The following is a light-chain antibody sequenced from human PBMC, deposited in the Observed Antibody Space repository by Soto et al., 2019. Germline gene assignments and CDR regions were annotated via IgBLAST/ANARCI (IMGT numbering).Light chain of an antibody. Sequence: AIQMTQSPSSLSASVLDRVTISCRASQGIGNALGWYQQKPGKAPKLLIYDASSLESGVPSRFSGSGSGTEFTLTISSLQPDDFATYYCQQYSSYSPTFGQGTKVDIK. CDR1: QGIGNA. CDR3: QQYSSYSPT. V-gene: IGKV1-13*02. CDR2: DAS. J-gene: IGKJ1*01.